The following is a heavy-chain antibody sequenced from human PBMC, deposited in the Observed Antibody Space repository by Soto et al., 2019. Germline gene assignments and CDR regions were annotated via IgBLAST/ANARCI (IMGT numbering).Heavy chain of an antibody. J-gene: IGHJ4*02. Sequence: QVQLVQSGAEVKKPGYSVKVSCKASGGTVSNSAISWLRQAPGQGLERMGGIIPIFGPATYSQKFQDRVTITADQSTGTGYMELSSLTSEYTAVYFCGRGSSWTKVEYWGQGTRVTVAS. D-gene: IGHD6-13*01. CDR3: GRGSSWTKVEY. V-gene: IGHV1-69*01. CDR1: GGTVSNSA. CDR2: IIPIFGPA.